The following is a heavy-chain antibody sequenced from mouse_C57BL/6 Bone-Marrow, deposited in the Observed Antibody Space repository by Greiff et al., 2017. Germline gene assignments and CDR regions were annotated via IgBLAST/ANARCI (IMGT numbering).Heavy chain of an antibody. J-gene: IGHJ3*01. V-gene: IGHV1-81*01. Sequence: QVQLQQSGAELARPGASVKLSCKASGYTFTSYGISWVKQRTGQGLEWIGEIYPRSGNTYYNEKFKGKATLTADKSSSTAYMELRSLTSEASAVYFCARSVITTAVRRTYWGQGTLVTVSA. CDR1: GYTFTSYG. CDR2: IYPRSGNT. D-gene: IGHD1-1*01. CDR3: ARSVITTAVRRTY.